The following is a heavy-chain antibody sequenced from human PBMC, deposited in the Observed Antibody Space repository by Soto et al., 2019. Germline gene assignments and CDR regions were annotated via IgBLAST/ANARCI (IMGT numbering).Heavy chain of an antibody. V-gene: IGHV3-74*01. Sequence: EVQLVESGGGLVQPGGSLRISCAASGFTFSNYWMHWVRQAPGKGLVWVSRINSDGTRTNYADSVKGRFTISRDNAENTLYLQMNSLTAEDTAVYYCARVAVGYYYMDVWGKGTTVTVSS. CDR3: ARVAVGYYYMDV. CDR1: GFTFSNYW. CDR2: INSDGTRT. J-gene: IGHJ6*03.